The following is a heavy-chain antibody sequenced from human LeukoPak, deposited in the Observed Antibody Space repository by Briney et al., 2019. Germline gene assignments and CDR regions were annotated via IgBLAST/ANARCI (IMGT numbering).Heavy chain of an antibody. Sequence: ASVKVSCKASGGTFSSYAISWVRQAPGQGLEWMGGIIPIFGTANYAQKFQGRVTITTDESTSTAYMELSSLRSEDTAVYYCAREERYCSGGSCYAADAFDICGQGTMVTVSS. CDR1: GGTFSSYA. D-gene: IGHD2-15*01. CDR3: AREERYCSGGSCYAADAFDI. V-gene: IGHV1-69*05. CDR2: IIPIFGTA. J-gene: IGHJ3*02.